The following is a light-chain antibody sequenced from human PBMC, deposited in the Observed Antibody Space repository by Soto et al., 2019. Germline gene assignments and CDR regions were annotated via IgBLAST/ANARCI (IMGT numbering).Light chain of an antibody. J-gene: IGKJ1*01. Sequence: EIVLTQSPSTLSLSPGERATLSCRASQSVRRYLAWYQQKPGQAPRLLIYGASTRATGIPARFSGSGAGTNFSLTISSLQSEDFAVYYCQQHDKLPPAFGQGTKVDIK. V-gene: IGKV3-15*01. CDR2: GAS. CDR1: QSVRRY. CDR3: QQHDKLPPA.